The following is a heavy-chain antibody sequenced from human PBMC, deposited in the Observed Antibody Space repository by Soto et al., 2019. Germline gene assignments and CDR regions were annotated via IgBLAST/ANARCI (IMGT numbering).Heavy chain of an antibody. CDR2: XYXXXXX. CDR1: GHSVSSASY. D-gene: IGHD1-26*01. V-gene: IGHV4-38-2*01. CDR3: ARGYSGRYFDL. J-gene: IGHJ4*02. Sequence: PSETLSLTCAVSGHSVSSASYWGWIRQPPGRGLEWXGSXYXXXXXYXXPSLKSRGTISVDTSKNQFAPKLTSVTAADTALYSCARGYSGRYFDLWGQGTLVTVSS.